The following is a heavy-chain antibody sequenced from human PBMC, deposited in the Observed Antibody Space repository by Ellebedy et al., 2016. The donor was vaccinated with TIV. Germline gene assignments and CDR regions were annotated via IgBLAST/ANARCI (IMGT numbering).Heavy chain of an antibody. V-gene: IGHV3-23*01. Sequence: GESLKISCAASGFPFSSHGMSWVRQTPEKGLAWVSSISRDGTLTYYTDSVKGRFTISRDNSQSTLFLQVSSLRVEDTGTYYWAKKGVVANWYFDVWGRGTLVAVSS. CDR2: ISRDGTLT. CDR3: AKKGVVANWYFDV. CDR1: GFPFSSHG. J-gene: IGHJ2*01. D-gene: IGHD2-21*01.